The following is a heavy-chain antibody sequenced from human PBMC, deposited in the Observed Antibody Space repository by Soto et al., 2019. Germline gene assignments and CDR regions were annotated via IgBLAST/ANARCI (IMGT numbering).Heavy chain of an antibody. CDR3: ARDVAGWFDP. Sequence: SETLSLTCAVSGGSISSGGYSWSWIRQPPGKGLEWIGYIYHSGSTYYNPSLKSRVTISVDRSKNQFSLKLSSVAAADTAVYNCARDVAGWFDPWGQGTLVTVSS. CDR2: IYHSGST. CDR1: GGSISSGGYS. D-gene: IGHD2-15*01. J-gene: IGHJ5*02. V-gene: IGHV4-30-2*01.